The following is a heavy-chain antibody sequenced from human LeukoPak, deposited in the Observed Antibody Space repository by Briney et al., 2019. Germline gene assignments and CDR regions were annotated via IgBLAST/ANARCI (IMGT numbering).Heavy chain of an antibody. Sequence: GGSLRLSCAASGFTFSNYGMHWVRQAPGKGLEWVSYISSGGSTIYYGDSVRGRFTISRDNAKNSLYLQMNSLRAEDTAVYYCARDDTGTSYTYYGMDAWGQGTTVTVSS. CDR1: GFTFSNYG. D-gene: IGHD1/OR15-1a*01. J-gene: IGHJ6*02. CDR3: ARDDTGTSYTYYGMDA. CDR2: ISSGGSTI. V-gene: IGHV3-48*01.